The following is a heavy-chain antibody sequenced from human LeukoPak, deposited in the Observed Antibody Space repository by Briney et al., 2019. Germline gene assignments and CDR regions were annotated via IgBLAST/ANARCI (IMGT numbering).Heavy chain of an antibody. CDR1: GYTFTGYY. Sequence: ASVKVSCKASGYTFTGYYMHWVRQAPGQGLEWMGWINPNSGGTNYAQKFQGRVTMTRDTSISTAYMELSSLRSEDTAVYYCARGLSFPRYCSGGSCHNWFDPWGQGTLVTVSS. CDR3: ARGLSFPRYCSGGSCHNWFDP. V-gene: IGHV1-2*02. D-gene: IGHD2-15*01. CDR2: INPNSGGT. J-gene: IGHJ5*02.